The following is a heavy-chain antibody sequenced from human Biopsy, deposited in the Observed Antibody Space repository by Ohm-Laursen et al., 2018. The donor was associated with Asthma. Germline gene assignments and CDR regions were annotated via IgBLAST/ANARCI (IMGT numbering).Heavy chain of an antibody. CDR3: VRHQYSSSWSTFDY. J-gene: IGHJ4*02. CDR1: GVSIRSYY. V-gene: IGHV4-39*01. CDR2: MYHSGSP. Sequence: PSETLSLTCTVSGVSIRSYYWGWIRQPPGKGMEWIGSMYHSGSPYYHPSLKSRATISVDTSKNQLSLKMSSVTAADTAVYFCVRHQYSSSWSTFDYWGQGALVTVSS. D-gene: IGHD3-22*01.